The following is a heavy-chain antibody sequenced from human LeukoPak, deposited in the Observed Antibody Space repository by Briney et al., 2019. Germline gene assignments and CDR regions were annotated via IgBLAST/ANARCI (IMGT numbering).Heavy chain of an antibody. Sequence: GASVKVSCKASGGTFSSYAISWVRQAPGQGLEWMGRIIPILGIANYAQKFQGRVTITADKSTSTVYMELSSLRSEDTAVYYCASHHANDYGGNSARRYFDYWGQGTLVTVSS. CDR2: IIPILGIA. J-gene: IGHJ4*02. V-gene: IGHV1-69*04. CDR3: ASHHANDYGGNSARRYFDY. D-gene: IGHD4-23*01. CDR1: GGTFSSYA.